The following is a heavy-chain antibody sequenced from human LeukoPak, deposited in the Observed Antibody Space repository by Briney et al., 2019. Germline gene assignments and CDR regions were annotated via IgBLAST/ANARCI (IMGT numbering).Heavy chain of an antibody. CDR2: INHSGST. D-gene: IGHD3-3*01. Sequence: SETLSLTCAVYGGSFSGYYWSWIRQPPGKGLEWIGEINHSGSTNYNPSLKSRVTISVDTSKNQFSLKLSSVTAADTAVYYCARAYDFWSGYPNYYYYGMDVWGQGTTVTVSS. J-gene: IGHJ6*02. CDR3: ARAYDFWSGYPNYYYYGMDV. V-gene: IGHV4-34*01. CDR1: GGSFSGYY.